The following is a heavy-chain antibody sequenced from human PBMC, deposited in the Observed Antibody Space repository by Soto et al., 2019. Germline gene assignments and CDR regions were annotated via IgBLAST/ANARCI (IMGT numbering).Heavy chain of an antibody. CDR1: GGTFSSYA. Sequence: SVKVSCKASGGTFSSYAISWVRQAPGQGLEWMGGIIPIFGTANYAQKLQGRVTITADKSTSTAYMELSSLRSEDTAVYYCARDRITILSGYYYYYGMDVWGQGTTVTVSS. V-gene: IGHV1-69*06. D-gene: IGHD3-3*01. CDR3: ARDRITILSGYYYYYGMDV. J-gene: IGHJ6*02. CDR2: IIPIFGTA.